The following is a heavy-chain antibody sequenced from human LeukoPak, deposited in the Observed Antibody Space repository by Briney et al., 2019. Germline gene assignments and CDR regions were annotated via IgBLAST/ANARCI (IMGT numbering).Heavy chain of an antibody. V-gene: IGHV3-23*01. CDR2: FSGRGGST. D-gene: IGHD4/OR15-4a*01. J-gene: IGHJ4*02. CDR3: AKDGAAVPGHFDY. CDR1: GFPFRSYA. Sequence: GSLRPSWAASGFPFRSYAMGWVRQAPGKGLEWVSTFSGRGGSTYYADSVKGRFTISRDNSKNTLYLQMNSLRAEDTAVYYCAKDGAAVPGHFDYWGQGTLVTVSS.